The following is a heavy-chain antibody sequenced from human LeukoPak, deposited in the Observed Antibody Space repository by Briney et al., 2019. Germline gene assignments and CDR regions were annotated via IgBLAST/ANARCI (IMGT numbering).Heavy chain of an antibody. CDR2: ILFDGSNE. CDR1: GFTFSSYG. Sequence: GGSLRLSCEASGFTFSSYGMHWVRQAPGKGLEWVASILFDGSNEYYVESVKGRFTISRDNSKNTLYLQMNSLRAEDTAVYYCAKDLGATGYWGQGTLVTVSS. CDR3: AKDLGATGY. D-gene: IGHD1-26*01. J-gene: IGHJ4*02. V-gene: IGHV3-30*18.